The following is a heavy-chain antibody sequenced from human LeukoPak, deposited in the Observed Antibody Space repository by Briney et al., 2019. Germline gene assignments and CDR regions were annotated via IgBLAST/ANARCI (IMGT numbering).Heavy chain of an antibody. CDR3: AKDRLLNCRGDCYIFDY. D-gene: IGHD2-21*02. Sequence: GGSLRLSCAASGFTFSSYAMSWVRQAPGKGLEWVSSISGSGDSTFYADSVKGRFSISRDNSKNTLYLQVNGLRTEDTAVYYCAKDRLLNCRGDCYIFDYWGQGTVVTVPS. CDR2: ISGSGDST. V-gene: IGHV3-23*01. CDR1: GFTFSSYA. J-gene: IGHJ4*02.